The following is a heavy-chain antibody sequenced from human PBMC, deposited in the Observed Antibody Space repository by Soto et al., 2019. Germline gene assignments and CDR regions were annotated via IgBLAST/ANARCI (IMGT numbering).Heavy chain of an antibody. J-gene: IGHJ4*02. CDR1: GGSFSGYY. Sequence: PSETLSRTCAVYGGSFSGYYWSWIRQPPGKGLEWIGEINHSGSTNYNPSLKSRVTISVDTSKNQFSLKLSSVTAADTAVYYCARAHTGGIAARPGKYYFDYWGQGTLVTVSS. V-gene: IGHV4-34*01. CDR2: INHSGST. CDR3: ARAHTGGIAARPGKYYFDY. D-gene: IGHD6-6*01.